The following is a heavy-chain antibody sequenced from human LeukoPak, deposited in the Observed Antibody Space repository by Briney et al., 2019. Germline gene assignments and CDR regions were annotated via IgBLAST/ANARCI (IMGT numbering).Heavy chain of an antibody. Sequence: ASVKVSCKASGYTFTSYVNWVRQATGQGLEWMGWMNPNSGNTGYAQKFQGRVTMTRNTSISKAYMDLSSLTSEDTAVYYCAIGKLASRRGSWFDPWGQGTLVTVSS. CDR3: AIGKLASRRGSWFDP. J-gene: IGHJ5*02. CDR1: GYTFTSYV. V-gene: IGHV1-8*02. D-gene: IGHD6-6*01. CDR2: MNPNSGNT.